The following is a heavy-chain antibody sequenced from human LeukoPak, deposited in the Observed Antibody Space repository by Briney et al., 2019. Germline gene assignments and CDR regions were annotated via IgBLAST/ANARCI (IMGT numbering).Heavy chain of an antibody. CDR1: GCSVSSGSYY. Sequence: SETLSLTCAVSGCSVSSGSYYWSWIRQPPGKGLEWIGYIYYSGSTNYNPSLKSRVTISVDTSKNQFSLKLSSVTAADTAVYYCARSVSYYDSSGYLDYWGQGTLVTVSS. J-gene: IGHJ4*02. CDR3: ARSVSYYDSSGYLDY. V-gene: IGHV4-61*01. CDR2: IYYSGST. D-gene: IGHD3-22*01.